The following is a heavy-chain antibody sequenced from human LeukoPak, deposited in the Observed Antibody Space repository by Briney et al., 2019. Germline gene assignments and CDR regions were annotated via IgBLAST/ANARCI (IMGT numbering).Heavy chain of an antibody. J-gene: IGHJ6*03. Sequence: GESLRLSCAASGFTFSTYNMNWVRQAPGKGLEWVSSITSSSTYIFYADSVKGRFTISRDNAKSPLYLQMDSLRDEDTAVYYCARDPYSGNYGDSYYYYMDVWGKGTTVTISS. CDR1: GFTFSTYN. CDR3: ARDPYSGNYGDSYYYYMDV. V-gene: IGHV3-21*01. D-gene: IGHD1-26*01. CDR2: ITSSSTYI.